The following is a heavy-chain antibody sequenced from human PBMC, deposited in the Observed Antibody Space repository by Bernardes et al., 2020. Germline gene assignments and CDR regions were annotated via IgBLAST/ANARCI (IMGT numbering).Heavy chain of an antibody. CDR3: ARGDRILYN. V-gene: IGHV4-34*01. CDR2: INHSGST. D-gene: IGHD2-8*01. J-gene: IGHJ4*02. Sequence: SETLSLTCAVYGGSFSGYYWSWIRQPPGKGLEWIGEINHSGSTNYNPSLKSRVTISVDTSKNQFSLKLSSVTAADTAVYYCARGDRILYNWGQGTLVTVSS. CDR1: GGSFSGYY.